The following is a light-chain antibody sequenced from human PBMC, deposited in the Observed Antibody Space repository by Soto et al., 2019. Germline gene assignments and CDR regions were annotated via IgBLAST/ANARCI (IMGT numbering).Light chain of an antibody. CDR2: EVS. CDR1: SSDVGGYNY. V-gene: IGLV2-14*01. J-gene: IGLJ3*02. Sequence: QSALTQPASVSGSPGQSITISCTGTSSDVGGYNYVSWYQQHPGKAPKLMIYEVSNRPSGVSNRFSGSKSGNTASLTISGLQAEDEADYYCAAWDDRLNAWVIGGGTKVTVL. CDR3: AAWDDRLNAWV.